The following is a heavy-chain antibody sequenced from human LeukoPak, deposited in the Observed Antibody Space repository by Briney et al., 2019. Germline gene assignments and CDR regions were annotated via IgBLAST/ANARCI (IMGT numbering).Heavy chain of an antibody. CDR2: IFHTGRT. CDR1: GGSISDTNY. CDR3: ARANFDTLTGWGHFDS. D-gene: IGHD3-9*01. V-gene: IGHV4-4*02. Sequence: SGTLSLTCVVSGGSISDTNYWSWVRQSPGKGLEWIGEIFHTGRTNSNPSLKSRATLSVDKSKNQFSLKMNSVTAADTAMYYCARANFDTLTGWGHFDSWGQGTLVTVSS. J-gene: IGHJ4*02.